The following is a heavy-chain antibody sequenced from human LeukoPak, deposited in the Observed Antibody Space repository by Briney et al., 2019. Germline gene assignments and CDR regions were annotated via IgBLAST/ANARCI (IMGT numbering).Heavy chain of an antibody. CDR1: GGSISSGDYY. CDR3: ARVTRLRGLYYFDY. D-gene: IGHD5-12*01. CDR2: IYYSGST. Sequence: SETLSLTCTVSGGSISSGDYYWSWIRQPPGKGLEWIGYIYYSGSTYYNPSLKSRVTISVDTSRNQFSLKLSSVTAADTAVYYCARVTRLRGLYYFDYWGQGTLVTVSS. V-gene: IGHV4-30-4*01. J-gene: IGHJ4*02.